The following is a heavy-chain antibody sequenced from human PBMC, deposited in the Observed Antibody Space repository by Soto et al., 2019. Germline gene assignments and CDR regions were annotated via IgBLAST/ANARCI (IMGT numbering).Heavy chain of an antibody. V-gene: IGHV3-73*02. CDR3: TSFSGANDY. CDR2: IRSKANSYAT. Sequence: EVPLVESGGGLVQPGGSLKLSCAASGFTFSGSAMHWVRQASGKGLEWVGRIRSKANSYATAYAASVKGRFTISRDDSKNTAYLQMNSLKTEDTAVYYCTSFSGANDYWGQGTLVTVSS. CDR1: GFTFSGSA. J-gene: IGHJ4*02. D-gene: IGHD1-26*01.